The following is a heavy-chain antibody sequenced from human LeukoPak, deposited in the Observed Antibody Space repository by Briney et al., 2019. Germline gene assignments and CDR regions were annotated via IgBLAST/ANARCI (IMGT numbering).Heavy chain of an antibody. CDR1: GFTFSSYA. V-gene: IGHV3-23*01. D-gene: IGHD6-6*01. J-gene: IGHJ4*02. CDR2: ISGSGGSS. Sequence: GGSLRLSCAASGFTFSSYAMSWVRQPPGKGMEWVSAISGSGGSSYYADSVEGRFTICRDNSKTTLYLQMNSLRAEDTAVYYCATRSGYSSSDFDYWGQGTLVTVSS. CDR3: ATRSGYSSSDFDY.